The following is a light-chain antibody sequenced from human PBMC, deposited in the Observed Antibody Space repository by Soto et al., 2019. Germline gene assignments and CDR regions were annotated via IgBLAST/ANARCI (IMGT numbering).Light chain of an antibody. Sequence: EVVLTQSPGTLSLSPGARATLSCRASQSVSSTYLAWYQQKPGQAPRLLISGASSRATGIPDIFSGSGSGTHFTLTISRLEPEDFAVYYCQQYGRTFGQGTKVEIK. V-gene: IGKV3-20*01. CDR1: QSVSSTY. J-gene: IGKJ1*01. CDR3: QQYGRT. CDR2: GAS.